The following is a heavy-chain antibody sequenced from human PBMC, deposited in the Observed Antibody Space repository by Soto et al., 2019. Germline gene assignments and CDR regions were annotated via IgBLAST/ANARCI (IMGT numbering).Heavy chain of an antibody. CDR1: GFTFSSYS. CDR3: ARDLSGYNNWFDP. V-gene: IGHV3-21*01. Sequence: GGSLRLSCAASGFTFSSYSMNWVRQAPGKGLEWVSSISSSSSYIYYADSVKGRFTISRDNAKNSLYLQMNSLRAADTAVYSCARDLSGYNNWFDPWGQGTLVTVSS. CDR2: ISSSSSYI. D-gene: IGHD7-27*01. J-gene: IGHJ5*02.